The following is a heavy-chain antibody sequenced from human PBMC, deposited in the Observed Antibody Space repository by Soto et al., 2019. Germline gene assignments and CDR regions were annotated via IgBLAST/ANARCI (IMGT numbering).Heavy chain of an antibody. J-gene: IGHJ6*02. Sequence: GGSLRLSCAASGFTFSDYAMHWVRQSPGKGLEWVAFISYGGSNKYYADSVKGRFTISRDNSKNTLYLQVNSLTTDDTAVYYCARASSRSSGWGYSHGNPSSGYDMDVWGQGTTVTVSS. V-gene: IGHV3-30-3*01. CDR2: ISYGGSNK. CDR1: GFTFSDYA. D-gene: IGHD5-18*01. CDR3: ARASSRSSGWGYSHGNPSSGYDMDV.